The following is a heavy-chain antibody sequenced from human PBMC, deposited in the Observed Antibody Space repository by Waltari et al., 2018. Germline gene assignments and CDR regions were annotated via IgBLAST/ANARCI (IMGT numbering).Heavy chain of an antibody. CDR3: ARGPYYYDSSGYSPAFDY. D-gene: IGHD3-22*01. CDR2: IYYSGST. CDR1: GGSISSYY. Sequence: QVQLQESGPGLVKPSETLSLTCPVSGGSISSYYWSWIRQPPGKGLEWIGYIYYSGSTNYNPSLKSRVTISVDTSKNQFSLKLSSVTAADTAVYYCARGPYYYDSSGYSPAFDYWGQGTLVTVSS. J-gene: IGHJ4*02. V-gene: IGHV4-59*01.